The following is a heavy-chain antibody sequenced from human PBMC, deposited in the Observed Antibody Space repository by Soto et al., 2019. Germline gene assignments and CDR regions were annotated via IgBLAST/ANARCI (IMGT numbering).Heavy chain of an antibody. CDR3: AKLSAQYSGSYPDDY. J-gene: IGHJ4*02. CDR1: GFTFRSYV. Sequence: PGGSLRLSCAVSGFTFRSYVMSWVRQAPGKGLEWVSGISSNGDSTYYADSVKGRFTISRDSSKNTLYVQMNSLRAEDTAVYYCAKLSAQYSGSYPDDYWGQGTLVTVSS. CDR2: ISSNGDST. D-gene: IGHD1-26*01. V-gene: IGHV3-23*01.